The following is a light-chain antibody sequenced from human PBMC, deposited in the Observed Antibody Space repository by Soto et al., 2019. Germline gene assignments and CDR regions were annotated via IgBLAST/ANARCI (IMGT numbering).Light chain of an antibody. Sequence: AIQMTQSPSSLSASVGDRVTISCRASQGIGNALGWSQQKPGKPPKVLTYGASNLQSGVPPRFSGSGSGTDFTLTISSLQPEDSATYYCLQDINYPWTFGQGTKVEIK. CDR3: LQDINYPWT. CDR2: GAS. CDR1: QGIGNA. J-gene: IGKJ1*01. V-gene: IGKV1-6*01.